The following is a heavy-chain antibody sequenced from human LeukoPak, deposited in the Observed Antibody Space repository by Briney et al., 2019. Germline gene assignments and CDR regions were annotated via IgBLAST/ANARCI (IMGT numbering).Heavy chain of an antibody. V-gene: IGHV4-39*01. CDR1: GGSISSSSYY. CDR2: IYYSAAT. Sequence: SETLSLTCTVSGGSISSSSYYWGWIRQPPGKGLEWIGTIYYSAATNHNPSLKSRVTISVDTSNNQFSLKLSSVTAADTAVYYCARQVYVGATYGDSFDIWGQGTMVTVSS. J-gene: IGHJ3*02. CDR3: ARQVYVGATYGDSFDI. D-gene: IGHD1-26*01.